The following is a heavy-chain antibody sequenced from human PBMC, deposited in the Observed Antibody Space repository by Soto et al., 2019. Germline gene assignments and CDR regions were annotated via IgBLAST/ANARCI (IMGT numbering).Heavy chain of an antibody. J-gene: IGHJ4*02. D-gene: IGHD6-13*01. V-gene: IGHV4-59*08. CDR2: IFSSEHF. CDR3: ARQGRALRGGSSWYDY. CDR1: VSFGTYY. Sequence: PSETLSLTCVGVSFGTYYWGWIRQPPGKGLEWLGYIFSSEHFKYNPSLKSRLTISVDPSKNLVSLRLTSVTAADTAVYYCARQGRALRGGSSWYDYWGQGTLVTVSS.